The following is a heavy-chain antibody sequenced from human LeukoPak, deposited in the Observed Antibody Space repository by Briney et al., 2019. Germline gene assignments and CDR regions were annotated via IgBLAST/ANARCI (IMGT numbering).Heavy chain of an antibody. J-gene: IGHJ3*02. D-gene: IGHD5-18*01. CDR1: GFIFSDYY. V-gene: IGHV3-11*01. CDR3: ARTYSYGYAFDI. CDR2: ISFSGSTI. Sequence: GGSLRLSCAASGFIFSDYYMSWIRQAPGKGLEWVSYISFSGSTIYYADSVKGRFTISRDNAKNSLYLQMNSLRAEDTALYYCARTYSYGYAFDIWGQGTMVTVSS.